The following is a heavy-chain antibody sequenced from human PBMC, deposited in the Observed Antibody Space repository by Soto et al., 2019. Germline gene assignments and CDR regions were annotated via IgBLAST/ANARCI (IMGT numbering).Heavy chain of an antibody. Sequence: GGSLRLSCAASGFICSSYDMSWVRQSPGKGLEWVSTILVADSTHYEDSVKGRFTVSRDRSKNTVYLQMNSLTAGDTAVYYCARATATGRGAFDIYGQGTKLIVSS. D-gene: IGHD3-9*01. CDR3: ARATATGRGAFDI. CDR2: ILVADST. CDR1: GFICSSYD. V-gene: IGHV3-23*01. J-gene: IGHJ3*02.